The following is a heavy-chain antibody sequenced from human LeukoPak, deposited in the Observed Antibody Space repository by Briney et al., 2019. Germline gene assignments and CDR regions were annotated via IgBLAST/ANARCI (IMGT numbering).Heavy chain of an antibody. J-gene: IGHJ4*02. CDR2: INSDGSST. CDR3: ARDRIRGDY. Sequence: GGSPRLSCVASGLTFSSYWVRWVRQAPGKGLVWVSRINSDGSSTSYADSVKGRFTISRDNAKNTLYLQVNSLRAEDTAVYYCARDRIRGDYWGQGTLVTVSS. D-gene: IGHD1-14*01. V-gene: IGHV3-74*01. CDR1: GLTFSSYW.